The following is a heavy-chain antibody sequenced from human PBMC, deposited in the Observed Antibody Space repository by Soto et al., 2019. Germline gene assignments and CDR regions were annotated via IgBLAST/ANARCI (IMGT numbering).Heavy chain of an antibody. Sequence: KPEASVKVSCKASGYTFTSYYMHWVRQAPGQGLEWMGIINPSGGSTSYAQKFQGRVTMTRDTSTSTVYMELSSLRSEDTAVYYCARDTSITMVRGVITATDAFDIWGQGTMVTVSS. CDR3: ARDTSITMVRGVITATDAFDI. CDR2: INPSGGST. CDR1: GYTFTSYY. J-gene: IGHJ3*02. V-gene: IGHV1-46*03. D-gene: IGHD3-10*01.